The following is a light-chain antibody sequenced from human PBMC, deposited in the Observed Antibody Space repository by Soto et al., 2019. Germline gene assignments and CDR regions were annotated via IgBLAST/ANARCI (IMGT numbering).Light chain of an antibody. V-gene: IGKV3-20*01. CDR1: QSVSNNY. J-gene: IGKJ1*01. CDR3: QRDGSSGA. CDR2: GAS. Sequence: EIVLTQSPGTLSPSPGERATLSCRASQSVSNNYLAWYQQKPGQAPRLLIYGASNRATGIPDRFSGSGSGTDFTLTISRLEPEDFAVYYCQRDGSSGAFGQGTKVDI.